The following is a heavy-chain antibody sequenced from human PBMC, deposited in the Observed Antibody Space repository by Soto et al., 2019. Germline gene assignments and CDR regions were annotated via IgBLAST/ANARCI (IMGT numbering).Heavy chain of an antibody. CDR3: AKTEGTTLGY. CDR2: ISSDGSIT. CDR1: GFTFSSYW. V-gene: IGHV3-74*01. J-gene: IGHJ4*02. D-gene: IGHD4-4*01. Sequence: PGGSLRLSCAASGFTFSSYWMYWVRQAPGKGLVWVSRISSDGSITSYADSVKGRFTISRDDAKNTLYLQMNSLRAEDTAVYYCAKTEGTTLGYWGQGTLVTVSS.